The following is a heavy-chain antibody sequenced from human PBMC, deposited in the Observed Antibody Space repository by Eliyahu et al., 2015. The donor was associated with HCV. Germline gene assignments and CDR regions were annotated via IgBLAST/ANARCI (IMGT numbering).Heavy chain of an antibody. CDR1: XFTFSRYG. CDR2: ISYDGSNK. CDR3: AKDRVGLMELGNWFDP. V-gene: IGHV3-30*18. J-gene: IGHJ5*02. Sequence: QVQLVESGGGVVQPGRSLRLSXXXSXFTFSRYGMHWVRQAPGKGLEWVAVISYDGSNKYYADSVKGRFTISRDNSKNTLYLQMNSLRAEDTAVYYCAKDRVGLMELGNWFDPWGQGTLVTVSS. D-gene: IGHD1-7*01.